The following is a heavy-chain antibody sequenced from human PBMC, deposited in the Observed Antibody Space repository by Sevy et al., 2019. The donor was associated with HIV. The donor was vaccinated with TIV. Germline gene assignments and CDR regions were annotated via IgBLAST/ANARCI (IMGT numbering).Heavy chain of an antibody. CDR3: ARDGRGMSAFDI. CDR2: ISGNGENT. D-gene: IGHD1-26*01. J-gene: IGHJ3*02. CDR1: EFTFSSHA. Sequence: GGSLRLSCTASEFTFSSHAVSWVRQAPGKGLEWVSAISGNGENTHYADSVRGRFTISRDNFKNTLYLQMNSLRAEDTAFYDCARDGRGMSAFDIWGQGTMVTVSS. V-gene: IGHV3-23*01.